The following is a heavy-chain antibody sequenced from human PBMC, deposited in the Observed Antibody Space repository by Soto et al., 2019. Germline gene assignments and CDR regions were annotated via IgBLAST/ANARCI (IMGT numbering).Heavy chain of an antibody. CDR2: IVCSGDNT. CDR1: GFTFSSYT. J-gene: IGHJ3*02. Sequence: EVQLLESGGGLVRPGGSLRLSCAASGFTFSSYTMTWVRQAPGERLEWVSSIVCSGDNTYYADSVKGRFTISRDNSKTTLYLQMNSLRAEDTAVYYCAKYYYGSGSIRAFDIWGQGTMVTVSS. CDR3: AKYYYGSGSIRAFDI. D-gene: IGHD3-10*01. V-gene: IGHV3-23*01.